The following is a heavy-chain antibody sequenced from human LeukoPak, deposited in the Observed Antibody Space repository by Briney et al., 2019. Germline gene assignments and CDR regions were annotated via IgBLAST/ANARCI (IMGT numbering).Heavy chain of an antibody. CDR3: ARIPYDSSGYYYAHGDY. CDR2: IIPIFGTA. J-gene: IGHJ4*02. CDR1: GGTFSSYA. Sequence: GSSVKVSCKASGGTFSSYAISWVRQAPGQGLEWMGGIIPIFGTANYAQKFQGRVTITADESTSTAYMELRSLRSDDTAVYYCARIPYDSSGYYYAHGDYWGQGTLVTVSS. D-gene: IGHD3-22*01. V-gene: IGHV1-69*01.